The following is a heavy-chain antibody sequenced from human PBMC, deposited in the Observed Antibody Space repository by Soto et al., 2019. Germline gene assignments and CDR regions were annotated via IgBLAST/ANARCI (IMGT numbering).Heavy chain of an antibody. J-gene: IGHJ4*02. D-gene: IGHD1-1*01. CDR1: GAPITSGNYY. CDR2: IYHSGTT. CDR3: AAGSGTLFDF. V-gene: IGHV4-31*03. Sequence: PSETLSLTCSVSGAPITSGNYYWNWIRQQPGKGLEWIGQIYHSGTTYFDPSLKSRVTLSLDTSKNQFSLEVKSVSAADTAVYYCAAGSGTLFDFWGLGTLVT.